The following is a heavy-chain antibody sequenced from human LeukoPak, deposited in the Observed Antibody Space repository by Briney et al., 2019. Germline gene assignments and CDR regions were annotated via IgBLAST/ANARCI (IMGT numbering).Heavy chain of an antibody. Sequence: GGSLRLSCAASGFTFSSYGMHWVRQAPGKGLEWVAVISYDGSNKYYADSVKGRFTISGDNSKNTLCLQMNSLRAEDTAVYYCAKQLGYCSDGSCYFPYWGQGTLVTVSS. CDR3: AKQLGYCSDGSCYFPY. J-gene: IGHJ4*02. V-gene: IGHV3-30*18. CDR2: ISYDGSNK. D-gene: IGHD2-15*01. CDR1: GFTFSSYG.